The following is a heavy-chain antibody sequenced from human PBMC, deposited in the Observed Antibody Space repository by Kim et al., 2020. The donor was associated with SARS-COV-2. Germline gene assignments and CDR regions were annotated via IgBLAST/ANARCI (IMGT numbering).Heavy chain of an antibody. V-gene: IGHV3-21*01. J-gene: IGHJ3*02. CDR3: ASEAIVGAPSALDI. CDR1: GLAFSSHS. D-gene: IGHD1-26*01. Sequence: GGSLRLSCATSGLAFSSHSMNWVRQAPGKGLEWVSSVSPSSDYICYADSLKGRFTISRDNAKNSLYLQMNSLRVDDTAVYYCASEAIVGAPSALDIWGQGTMVTVSS. CDR2: VSPSSDYI.